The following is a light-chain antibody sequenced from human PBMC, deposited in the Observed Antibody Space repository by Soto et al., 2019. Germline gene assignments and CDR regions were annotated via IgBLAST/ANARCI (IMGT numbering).Light chain of an antibody. J-gene: IGLJ1*01. CDR2: GNN. CDR1: SSNIGAGYD. V-gene: IGLV1-40*01. Sequence: QSVVTQPPSVSGAPGQSVTISCTGGSSNIGAGYDVHWYQQLPGTAPKLLIYGNNNRPSGVPDRFSGSKSGTSASLAVTGLQAEDEADYYCQSYATGLSVLYVFGTGTKVTVL. CDR3: QSYATGLSVLYV.